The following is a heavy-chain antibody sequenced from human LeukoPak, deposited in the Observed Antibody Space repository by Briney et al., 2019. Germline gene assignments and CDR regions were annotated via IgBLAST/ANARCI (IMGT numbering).Heavy chain of an antibody. CDR2: INHSGST. CDR3: ARRTRYFDR. Sequence: PSETLSLTCTVSGDSISSGGYYWSWIRQPPGKGLEWIGEINHSGSTNYNPSLKSRVTISVDTSKNQFSLKLSSVTAADTAVYYCARRTRYFDRWGQGTLVTVSS. V-gene: IGHV4-39*07. CDR1: GDSISSGGYY. J-gene: IGHJ4*02. D-gene: IGHD3-9*01.